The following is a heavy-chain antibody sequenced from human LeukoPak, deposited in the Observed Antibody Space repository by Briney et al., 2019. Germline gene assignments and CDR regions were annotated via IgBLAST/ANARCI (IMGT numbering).Heavy chain of an antibody. CDR3: MDV. D-gene: IGHD2-2*01. J-gene: IGHJ6*03. V-gene: IGHV4-59*01. CDR1: GGSISSYS. CDR2: INYSGST. Sequence: SETLSLTCTVSGGSISSYSWSWIRQPPGKGLEWIGYINYSGSTNYNPSLKSRVTISLDTSKTDTAVYYCAREGAAPMYYYYMDVWGKGTTVTVSS.